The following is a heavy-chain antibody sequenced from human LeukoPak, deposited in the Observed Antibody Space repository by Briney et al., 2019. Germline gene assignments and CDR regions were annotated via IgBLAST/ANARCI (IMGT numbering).Heavy chain of an antibody. CDR1: GFTFSSYW. D-gene: IGHD5-18*01. J-gene: IGHJ4*02. CDR3: AKGLYIYGYPYYFDY. V-gene: IGHV3-7*01. Sequence: PGGSLRLSCAASGFTFSSYWMSWVRQAPGKGLEWMANIKQDGSEQYYVDSVKGRFTISRDNAKNSLYLQMNSLRAEDTAVYYCAKGLYIYGYPYYFDYWGQGTLVTVSS. CDR2: IKQDGSEQ.